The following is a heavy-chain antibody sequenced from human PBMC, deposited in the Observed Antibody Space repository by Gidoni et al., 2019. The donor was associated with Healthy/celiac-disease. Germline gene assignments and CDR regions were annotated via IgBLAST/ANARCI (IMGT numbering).Heavy chain of an antibody. CDR3: ASHLRGPDYYGSGSYYGAFDI. CDR2: IIPFFGTA. V-gene: IGHV1-69*01. D-gene: IGHD3-10*01. Sequence: QVQLVQSGAEVKKPGSSVKVYCKASGGTFSSYAISWVRQAPGQGLEWMGGIIPFFGTANYAQKFQGRVTITADESTSTAYMELSSLRSEDTAVYYCASHLRGPDYYGSGSYYGAFDIWGQGTMVTVSS. CDR1: GGTFSSYA. J-gene: IGHJ3*02.